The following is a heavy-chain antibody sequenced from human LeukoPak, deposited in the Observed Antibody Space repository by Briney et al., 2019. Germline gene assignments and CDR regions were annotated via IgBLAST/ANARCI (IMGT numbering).Heavy chain of an antibody. V-gene: IGHV3-30*02. CDR3: AKDRLGIGRNYYMDV. CDR1: GFTFSRCG. D-gene: IGHD7-27*01. J-gene: IGHJ6*03. CDR2: IRYDGSNK. Sequence: PGGSLRLSCVASGFTFSRCGMHWVRQAPGKGLEWVAFIRYDGSNKYYADSVKGRFTISRDNSKNTLYLQMNSLRAEDTAVYYCAKDRLGIGRNYYMDVWGKGTTVTVSS.